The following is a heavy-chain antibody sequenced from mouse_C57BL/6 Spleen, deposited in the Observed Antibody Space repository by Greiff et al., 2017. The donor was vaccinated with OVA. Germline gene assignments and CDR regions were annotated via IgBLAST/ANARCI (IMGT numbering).Heavy chain of an antibody. V-gene: IGHV5-17*01. CDR1: GFTFSDYG. Sequence: EVHLVESGGGLVKPGGSLKLSCAASGFTFSDYGMHWVRQAPEKGLEWVAYISSGSSTIYYADTVKGRFTISRDNAKNTLFLQMTSLRSEDTAMYYCARGGYYSNPHFDYWGQGTTLTVSS. CDR2: ISSGSSTI. CDR3: ARGGYYSNPHFDY. D-gene: IGHD2-5*01. J-gene: IGHJ2*01.